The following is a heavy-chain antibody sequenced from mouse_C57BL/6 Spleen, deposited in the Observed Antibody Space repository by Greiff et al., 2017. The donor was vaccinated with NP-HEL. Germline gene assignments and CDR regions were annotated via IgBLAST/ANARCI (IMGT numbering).Heavy chain of an antibody. CDR1: GFNIKNTY. Sequence: EVKLMESVAELVRPGASVKLSCTASGFNIKNTYMHWVKQRPEQGLEWIGRIDPANGNTKYAPKFQGKATITADTTSNTDYLQLSSLTSEDTAIYCCARGSVGYFGVWGTGATVTVAS. CDR3: ARGSVGYFGV. J-gene: IGHJ1*03. CDR2: IDPANGNT. V-gene: IGHV14-3*01.